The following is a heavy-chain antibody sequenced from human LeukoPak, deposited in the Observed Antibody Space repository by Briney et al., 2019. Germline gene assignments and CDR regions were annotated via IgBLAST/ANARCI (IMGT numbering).Heavy chain of an antibody. CDR3: ARVVRGDAYNYDY. D-gene: IGHD5-24*01. J-gene: IGHJ4*02. V-gene: IGHV3-33*01. Sequence: GGSLRLSCAASGFIFSYYGMHWVRQAPGKGLEWVAVIWYDGSNRYYADSLKGRFTISRDNSKNTLYLQMNSLTADDTAVYYCARVVRGDAYNYDYWGRGTLVTVSS. CDR1: GFIFSYYG. CDR2: IWYDGSNR.